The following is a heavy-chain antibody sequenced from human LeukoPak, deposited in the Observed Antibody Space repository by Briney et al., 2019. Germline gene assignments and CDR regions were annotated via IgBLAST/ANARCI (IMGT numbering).Heavy chain of an antibody. CDR3: VRDGIASADTAYFDS. J-gene: IGHJ4*02. V-gene: IGHV3-23*01. CDR2: ISGDGAGS. Sequence: PGGSLRLSCAASGFTFDNYAMSWVRQAPGRGLEWVSGISGDGAGSYYADSVKGRFRMSRDNSNNTLYLQMNGLRAEDTAVYYCVRDGIASADTAYFDSWGQGTLVTVSS. D-gene: IGHD6-13*01. CDR1: GFTFDNYA.